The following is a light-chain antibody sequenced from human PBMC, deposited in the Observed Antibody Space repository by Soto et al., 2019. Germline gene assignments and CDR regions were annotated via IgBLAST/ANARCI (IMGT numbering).Light chain of an antibody. CDR1: QSVGSF. CDR2: DAS. V-gene: IGKV3-11*01. J-gene: IGKJ1*01. CDR3: QHRSNWPQT. Sequence: EIVLTQSPATLSLSPGERAALSCRASQSVGSFLAWYQQKPGQAPRLLIYDASNRATDIPARFSGSGSGTDFTLTISSLEPEDFEVYYCQHRSNWPQTFGQGTKVDIK.